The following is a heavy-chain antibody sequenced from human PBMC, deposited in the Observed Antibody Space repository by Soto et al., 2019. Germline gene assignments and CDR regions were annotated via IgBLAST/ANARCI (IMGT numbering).Heavy chain of an antibody. V-gene: IGHV3-30*18. J-gene: IGHJ4*02. CDR2: ISYDGSNK. CDR1: GFTFSSYG. Sequence: QVQLVESGGGVVQPGRSLRLSCAASGFTFSSYGMHWVRQAPGKGLEWVAVISYDGSNKYYADSVKGRFTISRDNSKNTLYLQMNSLRAEDTAVYYCAKDLGDSSLRFAAVSPVGYWGQGTLVTVSS. D-gene: IGHD6-13*01. CDR3: AKDLGDSSLRFAAVSPVGY.